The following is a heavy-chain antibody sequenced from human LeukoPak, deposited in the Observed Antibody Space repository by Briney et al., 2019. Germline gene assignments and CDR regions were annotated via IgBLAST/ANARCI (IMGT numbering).Heavy chain of an antibody. D-gene: IGHD2-2*01. CDR2: IKQDGSEK. V-gene: IGHV3-7*01. CDR1: GFTFSSYW. CDR3: AKDGRQPAALEYFDY. J-gene: IGHJ4*03. Sequence: PGGSLRLSCAASGFTFSSYWMSWVRQAPGKGLEWVANIKQDGSEKYYVDSVKGRFTISRDNAKNSLYLQMNSLRAEDTAVYFCAKDGRQPAALEYFDYWGQGTMVTVS.